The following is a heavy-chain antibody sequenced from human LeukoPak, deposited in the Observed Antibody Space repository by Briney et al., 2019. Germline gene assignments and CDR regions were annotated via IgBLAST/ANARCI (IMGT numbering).Heavy chain of an antibody. J-gene: IGHJ4*02. V-gene: IGHV3-30-3*01. CDR2: ISYDGSNK. CDR3: ARENDGYNLSFDY. Sequence: GGSLRLSCAASGFTFSSYAMHWVRQAPGKGLEWVAVISYDGSNKYYADSVKGRFTISRDNSKNTLYLQINSLRAEGTAVYYCARENDGYNLSFDYWGQGTLVTVSS. CDR1: GFTFSSYA. D-gene: IGHD5-24*01.